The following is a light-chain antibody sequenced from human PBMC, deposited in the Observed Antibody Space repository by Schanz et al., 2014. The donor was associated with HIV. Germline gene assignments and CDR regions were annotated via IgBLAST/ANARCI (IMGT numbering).Light chain of an antibody. CDR1: QSISSW. V-gene: IGKV1-5*03. Sequence: DIQMTQSPSTLSASVGDRVTITCRASQSISSWLAWYQQKPGKPPKLLIYKASSLESGVPSRFSGSGSGTEFTLTISSLQPDDFATYYCQQYKSYTGTFGQGTKLEI. CDR3: QQYKSYTGT. J-gene: IGKJ2*02. CDR2: KAS.